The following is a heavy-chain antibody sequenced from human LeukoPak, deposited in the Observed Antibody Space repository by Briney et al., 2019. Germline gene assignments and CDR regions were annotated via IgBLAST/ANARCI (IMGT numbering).Heavy chain of an antibody. V-gene: IGHV4-59*01. CDR2: IYYSGST. CDR3: ARHTSYGGNSAFGD. CDR1: GGSISSYY. D-gene: IGHD4-23*01. Sequence: SETLSLTCTVSGGSISSYYWSWIRQPPGKGLEWIGYIYYSGSTNYNPSLKSRVTISVDTSKNQFSLKLSSVTAADTAVYYCARHTSYGGNSAFGDWGQGTLVTVSS. J-gene: IGHJ4*02.